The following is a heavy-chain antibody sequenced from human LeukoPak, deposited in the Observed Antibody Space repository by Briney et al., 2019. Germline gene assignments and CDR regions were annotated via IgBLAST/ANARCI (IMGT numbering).Heavy chain of an antibody. Sequence: SETLSLTCTVSGGSISSYYWSWIRQPPGKGLEWIGYIYYSGSTNYNPSLKSRVTISVDTSKNQFSLKLSSVTPADTAVYYCARGKRATMISKPFDYWGQGTLVTVSS. CDR1: GGSISSYY. D-gene: IGHD3-22*01. J-gene: IGHJ4*02. CDR2: IYYSGST. CDR3: ARGKRATMISKPFDY. V-gene: IGHV4-59*12.